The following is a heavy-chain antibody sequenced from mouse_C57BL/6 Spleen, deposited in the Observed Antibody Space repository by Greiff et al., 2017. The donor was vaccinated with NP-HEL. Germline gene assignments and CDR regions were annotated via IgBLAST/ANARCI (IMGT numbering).Heavy chain of an antibody. V-gene: IGHV5-17*01. CDR3: ARKATFPWFAY. D-gene: IGHD3-2*02. CDR1: GFTFSDYG. Sequence: EVRLVESGGGLVKPGGSLKLSCAASGFTFSDYGMHWVRQAPEKGLEWVAYISSGSSTIYYADTVKGRFTISRDNAKNTLFLQMTSLRSEDTAMYYCARKATFPWFAYWGQGTLVTVSA. CDR2: ISSGSSTI. J-gene: IGHJ3*01.